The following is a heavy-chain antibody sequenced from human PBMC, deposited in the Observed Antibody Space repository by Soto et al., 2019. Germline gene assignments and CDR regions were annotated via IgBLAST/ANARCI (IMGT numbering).Heavy chain of an antibody. V-gene: IGHV4-39*01. CDR3: GRLEGLATISYYFDY. J-gene: IGHJ4*02. CDR1: CGSISSSTYY. D-gene: IGHD3-9*01. CDR2: IYYSGST. Sequence: PSETLSLTCTVSCGSISSSTYYWGWIRQPPGKGLEWIGSIYYSGSTYYNPSLKSRVTISVDTSKNQFSLKLSSVTAADTAVYYCGRLEGLATISYYFDYWGQGALVTVSS.